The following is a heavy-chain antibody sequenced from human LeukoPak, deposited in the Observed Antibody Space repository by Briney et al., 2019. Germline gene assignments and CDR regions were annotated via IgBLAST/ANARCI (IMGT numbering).Heavy chain of an antibody. D-gene: IGHD6-19*01. CDR1: GGSISSYY. J-gene: IGHJ4*02. V-gene: IGHV4-59*08. CDR2: IYYTGST. Sequence: SETLSLTCTVSGGSISSYYWSWIRQPPGKGLEWIGYIYYTGSTNYNPSLKSRVTISVDTSKNQFSLKLSSVTAADTAVYYCARGKRSSGWPHSRRYDYWGQGTLVTVSS. CDR3: ARGKRSSGWPHSRRYDY.